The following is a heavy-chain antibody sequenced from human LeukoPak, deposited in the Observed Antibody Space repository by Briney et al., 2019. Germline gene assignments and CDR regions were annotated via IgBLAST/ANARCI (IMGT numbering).Heavy chain of an antibody. CDR2: ISYDSSNK. D-gene: IGHD6-19*01. CDR1: GFTFTSYP. Sequence: PGGSLRLSCAASGFTFTSYPMPWVRQAPGKGLEWVAVISYDSSNKYYADSVKGRFTLSRDNSKNTLYLQMNSLRAEDTAVYYCARDSIPIAVAGPFDYWGQGTPVTVSS. J-gene: IGHJ4*02. CDR3: ARDSIPIAVAGPFDY. V-gene: IGHV3-30-3*01.